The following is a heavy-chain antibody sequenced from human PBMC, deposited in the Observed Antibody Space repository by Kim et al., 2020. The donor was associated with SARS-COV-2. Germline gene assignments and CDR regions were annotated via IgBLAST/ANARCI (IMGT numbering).Heavy chain of an antibody. CDR1: GYSFTSYW. CDR2: IDPSDSYT. CDR3: ARDVTIFGVDHGMDV. Sequence: GESLQISCKGSGYSFTSYWISWVRQMPGKGLEWMGRIDPSDSYTNYSPSFQGHVTISDDKCISTAYLQWSSLKASDTAMYYCARDVTIFGVDHGMDVWGQGTTVPVSS. J-gene: IGHJ6*01. D-gene: IGHD3-3*01. V-gene: IGHV5-10-1*01.